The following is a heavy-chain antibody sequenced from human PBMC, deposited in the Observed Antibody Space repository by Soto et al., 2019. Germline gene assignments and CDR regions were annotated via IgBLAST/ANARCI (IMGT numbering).Heavy chain of an antibody. CDR3: ARLDVVASHNWFDP. Sequence: PGEALKISCKGSGYNPSTWHNFTSYWIAWVRQMPGEGLEWMGIIYPGDSDTRYSPSFQGQVTISAGKSINTVYLQWGSLKASDTAMYYCARLDVVASHNWFDPWGQGTLATVSS. V-gene: IGHV5-51*01. CDR1: GYNPSTWHNFTSYW. D-gene: IGHD5-12*01. J-gene: IGHJ5*02. CDR2: IYPGDSDT.